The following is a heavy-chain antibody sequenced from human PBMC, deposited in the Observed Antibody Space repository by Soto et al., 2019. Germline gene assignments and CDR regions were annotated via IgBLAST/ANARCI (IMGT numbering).Heavy chain of an antibody. CDR2: IWYDGSNK. CDR1: GFTFSSYF. D-gene: IGHD2-2*01. J-gene: IGHJ4*02. Sequence: GGSLRLSCTASGFTFSSYFMHWVRQAPGKGLEWVAVIWYDGSNKYYADSVKGRFTISRDNSKNTLYLQMNSLRAEDTAVYYCARELRSLIVVVPAAMDYWGQGTLVTVSS. V-gene: IGHV3-33*01. CDR3: ARELRSLIVVVPAAMDY.